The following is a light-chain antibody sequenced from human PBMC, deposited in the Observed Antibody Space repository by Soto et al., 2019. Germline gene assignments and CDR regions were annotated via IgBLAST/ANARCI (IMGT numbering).Light chain of an antibody. J-gene: IGLJ2*01. V-gene: IGLV2-14*01. CDR3: SSYTSSSTVV. CDR2: LVT. CDR1: SSDIGAYDY. Sequence: QSALTQPASVSGSPGQSITISCTGTSSDIGAYDYVSWYQQHPGKVPKLMIYLVTDRPSGVSNRFSGSKSGNTASLTISGLQAEDEADYYCSSYTSSSTVVFGGGTKVTVL.